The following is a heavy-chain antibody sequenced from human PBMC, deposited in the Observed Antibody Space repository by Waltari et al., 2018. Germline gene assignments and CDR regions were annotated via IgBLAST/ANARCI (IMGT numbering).Heavy chain of an antibody. CDR1: GGSISSGGYY. Sequence: QVQLQESGPGLVKPSQTLSLTCTVSGGSISSGGYYWSWIRQHPGKGLEWSGYIYYRWSTYCNPSLQGRVTVSVDTSKNQFSLKLGSLAAADTAVYYCARDSDVSGSGWFDPWSQGTLVTVSS. J-gene: IGHJ5*02. CDR2: IYYRWST. V-gene: IGHV4-31*03. D-gene: IGHD1-26*01. CDR3: ARDSDVSGSGWFDP.